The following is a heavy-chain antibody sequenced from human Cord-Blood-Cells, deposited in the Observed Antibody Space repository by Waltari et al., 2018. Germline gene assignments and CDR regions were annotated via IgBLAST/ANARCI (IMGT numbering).Heavy chain of an antibody. D-gene: IGHD7-27*01. Sequence: TFSSYAISWLRQGPGQGLDWMVMIIPIFGIANYAQKFQGRVTITAGKSTSTAYMELNSRRSEDTAVYYCARSGELGKYFDLWGRGTLVTVSS. CDR3: ARSGELGKYFDL. CDR2: IIPIFGIA. CDR1: TFSSYA. J-gene: IGHJ2*01. V-gene: IGHV1-69*04.